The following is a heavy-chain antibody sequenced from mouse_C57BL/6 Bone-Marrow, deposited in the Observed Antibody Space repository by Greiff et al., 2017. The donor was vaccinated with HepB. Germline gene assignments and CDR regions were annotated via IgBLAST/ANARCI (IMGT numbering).Heavy chain of an antibody. J-gene: IGHJ4*01. CDR3: AADYYAMDY. CDR1: GFTFSSYG. Sequence: EVKLVESGGDLVKPGGSLKLSCAASGFTFSSYGMSWVRQTPDKRLEWVATISSGGSYTYYPDSVKGRFTISRDNAKNTLYLQMSSLKSEDTAMYYCAADYYAMDYWGQGTSVTVSS. CDR2: ISSGGSYT. V-gene: IGHV5-6*01.